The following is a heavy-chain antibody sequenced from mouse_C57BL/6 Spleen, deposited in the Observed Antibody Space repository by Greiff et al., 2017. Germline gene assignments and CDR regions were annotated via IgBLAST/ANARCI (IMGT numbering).Heavy chain of an antibody. V-gene: IGHV1-78*01. Sequence: VQGVESDAELVKPGASVKISCKVSGYTFTDHTIHWMKQRPEQGLEWIGYIYPRDGSTKYNEKFKGKATLTADKSSSTAYMQLNSLTSEDSAVYFCARYYGSSPAWFAYWGQGTLVTVSA. J-gene: IGHJ3*01. CDR1: GYTFTDHT. D-gene: IGHD1-1*01. CDR2: IYPRDGST. CDR3: ARYYGSSPAWFAY.